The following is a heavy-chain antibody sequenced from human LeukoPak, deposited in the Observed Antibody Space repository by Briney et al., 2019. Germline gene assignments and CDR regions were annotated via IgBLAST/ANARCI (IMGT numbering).Heavy chain of an antibody. D-gene: IGHD3-22*01. V-gene: IGHV4-59*01. CDR1: GGSISSYY. J-gene: IGHJ4*02. CDR3: ARAGYDSSGYSSPYIDY. CDR2: IYYSGST. Sequence: KSSETLSLTCTVSGGSISSYYWSWIRQPPGKGLEWIGYIYYSGSTNYNPSLKSRVTISVDTSKNQFSLKLSSVTAADTAVYYCARAGYDSSGYSSPYIDYWGQGTLVTVSS.